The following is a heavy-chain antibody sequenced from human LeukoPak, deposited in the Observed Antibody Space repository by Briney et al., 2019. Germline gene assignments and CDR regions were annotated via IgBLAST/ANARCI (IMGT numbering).Heavy chain of an antibody. J-gene: IGHJ6*03. CDR1: GYTFTGYY. D-gene: IGHD3-10*01. Sequence: GASVKVSCKASGYTFTGYYMHWVRQAPGQGLEWMGWINPNSGGTNYAQKFQGRVTMTRDTSIGTAYMELSRLRSDDTAVYYCARDQTLPLYYGSGSYYNVSYYYYMDVWGKGTTVTVSS. V-gene: IGHV1-2*02. CDR2: INPNSGGT. CDR3: ARDQTLPLYYGSGSYYNVSYYYYMDV.